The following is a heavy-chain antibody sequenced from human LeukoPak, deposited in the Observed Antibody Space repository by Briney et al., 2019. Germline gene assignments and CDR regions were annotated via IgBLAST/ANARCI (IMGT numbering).Heavy chain of an antibody. CDR2: ISAYNGNT. V-gene: IGHV1-18*01. CDR3: ATQYYDILTGYAGFDY. CDR1: GYTFTSYG. J-gene: IGHJ4*02. D-gene: IGHD3-9*01. Sequence: GASVKVSCKASGYTFTSYGISWVRQAPGQGLEWMGWISAYNGNTNYAQKLQGRVTMTTDTSTSTAYMELGSLRSDDTAVYYCATQYYDILTGYAGFDYWGQGTLVTVSS.